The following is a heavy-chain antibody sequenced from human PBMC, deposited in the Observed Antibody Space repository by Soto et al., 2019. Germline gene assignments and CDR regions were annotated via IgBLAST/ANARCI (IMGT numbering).Heavy chain of an antibody. Sequence: EVQLVESGGGLVQPGGSLKLSCATSGFSFSVSAMHWVRQASGKGLEWVGRIRSKANSYATTYGASVKDRFTISRDDSKKTADLQMNSLKPEDTAVYYCTSVAALSRGEYWGQGTLVTVSS. CDR2: IRSKANSYAT. CDR3: TSVAALSRGEY. J-gene: IGHJ4*02. D-gene: IGHD6-19*01. V-gene: IGHV3-73*01. CDR1: GFSFSVSA.